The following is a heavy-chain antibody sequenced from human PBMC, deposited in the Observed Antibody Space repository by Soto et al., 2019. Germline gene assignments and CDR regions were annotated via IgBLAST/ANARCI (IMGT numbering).Heavy chain of an antibody. J-gene: IGHJ3*02. CDR1: GYIFTSYW. CDR3: ARLILGATDAFDI. D-gene: IGHD1-26*01. CDR2: IYPGDSDT. Sequence: VESLKISCKGSGYIFTSYWICCFLQMPEKGLQWMGIIYPGDSDTRYSPSFQGQVTISADKSISTAYLQWSSLKASDTAMYYCARLILGATDAFDIWGQGTMVTVSS. V-gene: IGHV5-51*01.